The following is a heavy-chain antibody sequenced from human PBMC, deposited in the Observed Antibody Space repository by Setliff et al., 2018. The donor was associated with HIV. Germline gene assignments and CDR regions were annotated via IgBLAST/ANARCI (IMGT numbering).Heavy chain of an antibody. CDR1: GGSISSGSYY. J-gene: IGHJ4*02. V-gene: IGHV4-61*09. CDR3: ARHAAAAPFRY. Sequence: PSETLSLTCTVSGGSISSGSYYWSWIRQPAGKGLEWIGEIIPSGSTNYNPSLKSRVTISADTSKNQFSLKLSSVTAADTAVYFCARHAAAAPFRYWGQGTLVTVS. D-gene: IGHD6-13*01. CDR2: IIPSGST.